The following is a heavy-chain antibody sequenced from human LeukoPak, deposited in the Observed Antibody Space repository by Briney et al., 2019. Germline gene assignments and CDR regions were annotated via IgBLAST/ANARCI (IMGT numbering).Heavy chain of an antibody. V-gene: IGHV4-61*02. CDR3: ASGAYDFWVKGAFDI. CDR1: GGSISSGSYY. J-gene: IGHJ3*02. D-gene: IGHD3-3*01. Sequence: SQTLSLTCTVSGGSISSGSYYWSWIRQPAGKGLEWIGRIYTSGSTNYNPSLKSRVTISVDTSKNQSSLKLSSVTAADTAVYYCASGAYDFWVKGAFDIWGQGTMVTVSS. CDR2: IYTSGST.